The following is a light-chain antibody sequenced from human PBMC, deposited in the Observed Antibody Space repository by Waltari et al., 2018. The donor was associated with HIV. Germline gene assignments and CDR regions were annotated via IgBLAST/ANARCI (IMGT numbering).Light chain of an antibody. CDR3: QRYDGSRHI. Sequence: ELVLTQSPGTLSLSPGERATLSCRASQSVSRSDLAWYQQKPGQAPRLLIHDVSSRATGIPDRFSGSGSGTDFTLTISRLEPEDFAVYYCQRYDGSRHIFGQGTKLEIK. J-gene: IGKJ2*01. V-gene: IGKV3-20*01. CDR1: QSVSRSD. CDR2: DVS.